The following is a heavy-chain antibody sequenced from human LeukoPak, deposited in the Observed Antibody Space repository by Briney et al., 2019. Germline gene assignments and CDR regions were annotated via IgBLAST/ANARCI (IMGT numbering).Heavy chain of an antibody. Sequence: GGSLRLSCAASGFTFSSYSMNWVRQAPGKGLEWVSYISSSSSTIYYADSVKGRFTISRDNAKNSLYLQMNSLRAEDTAVYYCARGGGDIVVVPAGDYFDYWGQGTLVTVSS. CDR3: ARGGGDIVVVPAGDYFDY. CDR2: ISSSSSTI. D-gene: IGHD2-2*01. CDR1: GFTFSSYS. J-gene: IGHJ4*02. V-gene: IGHV3-48*01.